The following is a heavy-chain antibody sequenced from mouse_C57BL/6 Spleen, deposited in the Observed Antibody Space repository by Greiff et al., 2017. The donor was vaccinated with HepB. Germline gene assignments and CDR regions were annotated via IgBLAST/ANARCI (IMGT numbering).Heavy chain of an antibody. CDR2: IHPNSGST. V-gene: IGHV1-64*01. CDR3: VPYYGSSTGFAY. D-gene: IGHD1-1*01. CDR1: GYTFTSYW. Sequence: QVQLKQPGAELVKPGASVKLSCKASGYTFTSYWMHWVKQRPGQGLEWIGMIHPNSGSTNYNEKFKSKATLTVDKSSSTAYMQLSSLTSEDSAVYYCVPYYGSSTGFAYWGQGTLVTVSA. J-gene: IGHJ3*01.